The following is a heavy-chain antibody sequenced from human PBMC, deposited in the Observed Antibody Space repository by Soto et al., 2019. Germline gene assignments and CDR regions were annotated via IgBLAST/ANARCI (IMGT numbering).Heavy chain of an antibody. CDR3: ARTVYDNVWGTYEDY. CDR1: GGSISSSDYY. V-gene: IGHV4-30-4*01. Sequence: SETLSLTCTVSGGSISSSDYYWSWIRQPPGKGLEWVGYIYYSGSTYYNPSLKSRVTISVDTSKNQFSLKLSSVTAADTAVYYCARTVYDNVWGTYEDYWGQGTPVTVSS. D-gene: IGHD3-16*01. CDR2: IYYSGST. J-gene: IGHJ4*02.